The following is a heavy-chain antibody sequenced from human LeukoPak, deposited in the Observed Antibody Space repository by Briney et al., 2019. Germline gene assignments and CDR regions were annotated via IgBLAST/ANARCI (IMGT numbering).Heavy chain of an antibody. Sequence: APVKVSCKASGYTFTSYGISWVRQAPGQGLEWMGIINPSGGSTSYAQKFQGRVTMTRDTSTSTVHMELSSLRSEDTAVYYCARGGSPYDSSGYYDYWGQGTLVTVSS. CDR2: INPSGGST. CDR1: GYTFTSYG. V-gene: IGHV1-46*01. D-gene: IGHD3-22*01. CDR3: ARGGSPYDSSGYYDY. J-gene: IGHJ4*02.